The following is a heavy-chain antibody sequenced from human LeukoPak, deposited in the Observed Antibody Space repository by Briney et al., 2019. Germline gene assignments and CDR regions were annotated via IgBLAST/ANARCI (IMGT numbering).Heavy chain of an antibody. J-gene: IGHJ6*03. CDR1: GFAVRSNY. CDR3: ARGITIQGYYDDYFYMDV. CDR2: IYSGGKV. Sequence: PGGSLRLSCAVSGFAVRSNYISWVRQAPGKGLEWVSVIYSGGKVYYADSVKGRFTISRDNSRNTVYLQMNSLRAGDTAMYYCARGITIQGYYDDYFYMDVWGKGTTVTISS. D-gene: IGHD1-1*01. V-gene: IGHV3-53*01.